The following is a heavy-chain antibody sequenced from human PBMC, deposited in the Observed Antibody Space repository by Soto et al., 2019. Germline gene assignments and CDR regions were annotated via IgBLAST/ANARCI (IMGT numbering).Heavy chain of an antibody. D-gene: IGHD3-10*01. J-gene: IGHJ6*02. CDR3: VRELGGGLYYNGLDV. Sequence: QVQLVQSGAQVKKSGSSVKVSCRAFGYTFDNFALSWVRQAPGQGPEWMGAIVPLFDTTKYAQKFRGRVTILADKSTSTVYMELSTLRPDDTAVYYCVRELGGGLYYNGLDVWGQGTTVTVSS. CDR2: IVPLFDTT. CDR1: GYTFDNFA. V-gene: IGHV1-69*06.